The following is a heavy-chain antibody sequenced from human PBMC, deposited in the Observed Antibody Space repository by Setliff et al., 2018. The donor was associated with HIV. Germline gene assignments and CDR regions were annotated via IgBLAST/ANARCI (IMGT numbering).Heavy chain of an antibody. Sequence: PGGSLRLSCEASGFTFSDYGMHWVRQAPGKGLEWLTFIRNDASNTYYADSVKGRFTISRDSSKNTLYLQTDSLRTEDTAVYYCAKTQGWHLINYWGQGTLVTVPQ. CDR1: GFTFSDYG. J-gene: IGHJ4*02. CDR3: AKTQGWHLINY. CDR2: IRNDASNT. D-gene: IGHD6-19*01. V-gene: IGHV3-30*02.